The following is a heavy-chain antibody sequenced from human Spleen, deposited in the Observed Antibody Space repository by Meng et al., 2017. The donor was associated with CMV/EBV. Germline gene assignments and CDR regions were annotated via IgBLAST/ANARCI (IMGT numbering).Heavy chain of an antibody. V-gene: IGHV3-66*01. J-gene: IGHJ4*02. CDR2: IYSGGST. Sequence: GESLKISCAASGFTVSSNYMSWVRQAPGKGLEWVSVIYSGGSTYYADSVKGRFTGSRDNSKNTLYLQMNSLRAEDTAVYYCARDLDDWNDVLHSWGQGTLVTVSS. D-gene: IGHD1-1*01. CDR1: GFTVSSNY. CDR3: ARDLDDWNDVLHS.